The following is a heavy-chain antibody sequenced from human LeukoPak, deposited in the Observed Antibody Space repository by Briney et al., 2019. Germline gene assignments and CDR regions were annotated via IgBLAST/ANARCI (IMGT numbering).Heavy chain of an antibody. Sequence: SETLSLTCAVYGRSFSGYYWSWIRQPPGKGLEWIGEINHSGSTNYNPSLKSRVTISVDTSKNQFSLKLSSVTAADTAVYYCARGRIAAVWFDPWGQGTLVTVSS. J-gene: IGHJ5*02. CDR2: INHSGST. D-gene: IGHD6-13*01. CDR1: GRSFSGYY. CDR3: ARGRIAAVWFDP. V-gene: IGHV4-34*01.